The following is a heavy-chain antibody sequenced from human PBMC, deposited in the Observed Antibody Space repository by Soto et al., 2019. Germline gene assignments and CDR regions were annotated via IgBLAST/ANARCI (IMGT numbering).Heavy chain of an antibody. CDR1: GYSFGKHW. V-gene: IGHV5-51*01. D-gene: IGHD2-15*01. CDR2: VYPGDSDT. CDR3: AILGYCSGGSCYPSYYYYYGMDV. Sequence: GESLKISCQTSGYSFGKHWIGWVRQLPGKGLEWMGVVYPGDSDTIYGPSFQGQVTISADKSISTAYLQWSSLKASDTAMYYCAILGYCSGGSCYPSYYYYYGMDVWGQGTTVTVSS. J-gene: IGHJ6*02.